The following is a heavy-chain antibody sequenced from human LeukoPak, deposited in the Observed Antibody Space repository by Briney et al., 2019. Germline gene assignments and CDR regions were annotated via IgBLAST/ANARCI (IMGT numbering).Heavy chain of an antibody. Sequence: SETLSLTCTVSGGSISSYYWSWIRQPPGKGLEWIGYIYYSGTTNYNPSLKSRVTISVDTSKNQFSLKLSSVTAADTAVYYCARNKPISVYSNYGNWFDPWGQGTLVTVSS. J-gene: IGHJ5*02. D-gene: IGHD4-11*01. V-gene: IGHV4-59*12. CDR3: ARNKPISVYSNYGNWFDP. CDR2: IYYSGTT. CDR1: GGSISSYY.